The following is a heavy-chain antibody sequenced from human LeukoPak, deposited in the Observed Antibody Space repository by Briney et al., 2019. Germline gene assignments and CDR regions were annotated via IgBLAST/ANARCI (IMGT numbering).Heavy chain of an antibody. CDR1: GGSFSGYY. Sequence: PSETLSLTCAVYGGSFSGYYWSWIRQPPGKGLEWIGEINHSGSTNYNPSLKSRVTISVDTSKNQFSLKLSSVTAADTAVYYCARRDTNGYYLFWGQGTPVTVSS. D-gene: IGHD3-22*01. CDR3: ARRDTNGYYLF. CDR2: INHSGST. J-gene: IGHJ4*02. V-gene: IGHV4-34*01.